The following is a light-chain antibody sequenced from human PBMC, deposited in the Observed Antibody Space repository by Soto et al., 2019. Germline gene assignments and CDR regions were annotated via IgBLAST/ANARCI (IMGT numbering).Light chain of an antibody. CDR2: GAS. CDR3: QQYNNWPPLT. J-gene: IGKJ4*01. CDR1: QSVTNN. Sequence: DIVMTQSPATLSVSPGERTTLSCRASQSVTNNLAWYQQKPGQARRLLIYGASTRATGIPARFSGSGSGTEFTLTISSLQSEDFAVYYCQQYNNWPPLTFGGGTKVEIK. V-gene: IGKV3-15*01.